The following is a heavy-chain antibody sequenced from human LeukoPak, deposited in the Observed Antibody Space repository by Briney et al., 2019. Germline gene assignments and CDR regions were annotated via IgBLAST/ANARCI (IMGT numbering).Heavy chain of an antibody. D-gene: IGHD3-22*01. CDR1: GGTFSSYA. Sequence: SVKVSCKASGGTFSSYANSWVRQAPGQGLEWMGRIIPIFGTANYAQKFQGRVTITTDESTSTAYMELSSLRSEDTAVYYCARSTYYYDSSGYSDAFDIWGQGTMVTVSS. J-gene: IGHJ3*02. CDR3: ARSTYYYDSSGYSDAFDI. CDR2: IIPIFGTA. V-gene: IGHV1-69*05.